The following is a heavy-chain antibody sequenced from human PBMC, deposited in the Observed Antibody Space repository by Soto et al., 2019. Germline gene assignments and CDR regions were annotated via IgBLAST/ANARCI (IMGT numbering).Heavy chain of an antibody. V-gene: IGHV4-39*07. CDR1: GGSVSRSSAY. CDR3: ATSFNPDSSGYGSRFDY. J-gene: IGHJ4*02. D-gene: IGHD3-22*01. CDR2: IYYTGST. Sequence: PSEALSLTCTVSGGSVSRSSAYWGWIRQPPGNRLEWIGSIYYTGSTYYNPSLKSRVTISVDTSKNQFSLKLSSVTAADTAVYYRATSFNPDSSGYGSRFDYRGQGTLVTVSS.